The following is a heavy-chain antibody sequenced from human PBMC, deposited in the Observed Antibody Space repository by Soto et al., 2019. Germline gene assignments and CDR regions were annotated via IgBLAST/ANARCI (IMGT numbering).Heavy chain of an antibody. D-gene: IGHD6-13*01. CDR1: GYTFTSYD. J-gene: IGHJ5*02. CDR3: ARERSAAGAGWFDP. V-gene: IGHV1-8*01. CDR2: MNPNSGNT. Sequence: QVQLVQSGAEVKKPGASVKGSCKASGYTFTSYDINWVRQATGQGLEWMGWMNPNSGNTDYAQKFQGRVTITRKTSMSTAYMELSSMRSEDTAVYYCARERSAAGAGWFDPWGQGNLVTVSS.